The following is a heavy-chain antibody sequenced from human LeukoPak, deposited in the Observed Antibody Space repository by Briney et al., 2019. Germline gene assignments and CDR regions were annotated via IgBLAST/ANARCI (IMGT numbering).Heavy chain of an antibody. D-gene: IGHD6-19*01. CDR3: GAIAVADPDFDY. CDR2: ISYDGSNK. V-gene: IGHV3-30-3*01. CDR1: GFTFSSYA. J-gene: IGHJ4*02. Sequence: GGSLRLSCAASGFTFSSYAMHWVRQAPGKGLEGVAVISYDGSNKYYADSVKGRFTISRDNSKNTLYLQMNSLRAEDTAVYYCGAIAVADPDFDYWGQGTLVTVSS.